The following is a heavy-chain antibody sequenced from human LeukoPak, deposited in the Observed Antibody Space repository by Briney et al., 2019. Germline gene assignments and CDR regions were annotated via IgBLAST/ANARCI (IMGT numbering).Heavy chain of an antibody. CDR1: GYTFTSYY. J-gene: IGHJ3*02. CDR2: INPNSGGT. CDR3: GRDRGNWGGRXAFDI. V-gene: IGHV1-2*02. Sequence: ASVKVSCKASGYTFTSYYMHWVRQAPGQGLEWMGWINPNSGGTNYAQKFQGRVTMTRDTSISTAYMELSRLRSDDTAVYYCGRDRGNWGGRXAFDIWGQGTMXTXXS. D-gene: IGHD7-27*01.